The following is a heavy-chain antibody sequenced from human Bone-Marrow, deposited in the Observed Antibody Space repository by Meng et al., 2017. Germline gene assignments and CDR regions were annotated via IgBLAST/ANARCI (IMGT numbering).Heavy chain of an antibody. CDR3: ARGTDPGGYCSGGSCYSPFDY. D-gene: IGHD2-15*01. CDR1: GYTFTSYY. CDR2: INPSGGST. Sequence: ASVKVSCKASGYTFTSYYMHWVRQPPGQGLEWMGIINPSGGSTSYAQKFQGRVTMTRDTSTSTVYMELSSLRYEDTDVYYGARGTDPGGYCSGGSCYSPFDYWGQGTLVTVSS. J-gene: IGHJ4*02. V-gene: IGHV1-46*01.